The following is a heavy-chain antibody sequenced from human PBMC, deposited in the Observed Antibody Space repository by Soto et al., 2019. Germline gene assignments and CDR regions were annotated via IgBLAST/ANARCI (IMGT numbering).Heavy chain of an antibody. V-gene: IGHV3-21*01. CDR2: ISSSSSYI. J-gene: IGHJ3*02. CDR1: GFTFSSYS. D-gene: IGHD3-22*01. Sequence: GGSLRLSCAASGFTFSSYSMNWVRQAPGKGLEWVSSISSSSSYIYYADSVKGRFTISRDNAKNSLYLQMNSLRAEDTAVYDCAREPRADSFAFDIWGQGTMVTVSS. CDR3: AREPRADSFAFDI.